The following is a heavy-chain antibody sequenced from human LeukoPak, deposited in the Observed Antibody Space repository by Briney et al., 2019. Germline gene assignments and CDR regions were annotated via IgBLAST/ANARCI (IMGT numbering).Heavy chain of an antibody. V-gene: IGHV3-30*18. D-gene: IGHD5-18*01. CDR3: AKDLSLDSYGDDYYGMDV. CDR1: GFTFSSYG. Sequence: GRSLRLSCAASGFTFSSYGMHWVRQAPGKGLEWVAVISCDGSNKYYADSVKGRFTISRDNSKNTLYLQMNSLRAEDTAVYYCAKDLSLDSYGDDYYGMDVWGQGTTVTVSS. CDR2: ISCDGSNK. J-gene: IGHJ6*02.